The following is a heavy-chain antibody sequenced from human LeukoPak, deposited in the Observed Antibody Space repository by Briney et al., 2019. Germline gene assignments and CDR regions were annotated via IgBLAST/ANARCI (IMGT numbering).Heavy chain of an antibody. CDR1: GFTFSSYS. Sequence: GGSLRLSCAASGFTFSSYSMNWVRQAPGKGLEWFSSFRIISSYIYYADSVKGRFTISRDNAKNSLYLQMNSLRAEDTAVYYCARMHCSGGSCYSVWYYFDYWGQGTLVTVSS. CDR3: ARMHCSGGSCYSVWYYFDY. V-gene: IGHV3-21*01. CDR2: FRIISSYI. J-gene: IGHJ4*02. D-gene: IGHD2-15*01.